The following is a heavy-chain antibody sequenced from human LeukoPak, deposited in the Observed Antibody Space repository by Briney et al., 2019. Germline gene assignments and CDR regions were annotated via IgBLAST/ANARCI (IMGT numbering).Heavy chain of an antibody. CDR1: GGSISSYY. V-gene: IGHV4-59*01. CDR3: ARGRIAVAGRFDP. CDR2: IYYSGST. D-gene: IGHD6-19*01. J-gene: IGHJ5*02. Sequence: SGTLSLTCSVSGGSISSYYWSWIRQPPGKGLEWIGYIYYSGSTNYNPSLKSRVTISVDTSKNQFSLKLSSVTAADTAVYYCARGRIAVAGRFDPWGQGTLVTVSS.